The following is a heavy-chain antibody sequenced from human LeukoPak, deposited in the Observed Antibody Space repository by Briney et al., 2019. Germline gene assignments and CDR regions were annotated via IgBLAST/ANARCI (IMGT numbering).Heavy chain of an antibody. V-gene: IGHV3-30*18. CDR3: AKSGSGWYIYFDY. J-gene: IGHJ4*02. CDR1: GFTFSSYG. Sequence: GGSLRLSCAASGFTFSSYGMHWVRQAPGKGLEWVAVISYDGSNKYYADSVKGRFTISRDNSKNTLYLQMNSLRAEDTAVYYCAKSGSGWYIYFDYWGQGTLVTVSS. D-gene: IGHD6-19*01. CDR2: ISYDGSNK.